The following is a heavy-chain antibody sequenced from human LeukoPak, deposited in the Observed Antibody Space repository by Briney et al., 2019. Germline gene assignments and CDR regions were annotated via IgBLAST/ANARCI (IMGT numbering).Heavy chain of an antibody. CDR1: GFTFSNYE. CDR2: IGISECNV. D-gene: IGHD3-22*01. Sequence: GGSLRLSCVVSGFTFSNYEMNWVRQAPGKGLEWVSYIGISECNVYYAKSVEGRFTISRDNAKNSLYLQMSSLRAEDTAVYYCARSLSYDSYWGQGTLVTVSS. J-gene: IGHJ4*02. CDR3: ARSLSYDSY. V-gene: IGHV3-48*03.